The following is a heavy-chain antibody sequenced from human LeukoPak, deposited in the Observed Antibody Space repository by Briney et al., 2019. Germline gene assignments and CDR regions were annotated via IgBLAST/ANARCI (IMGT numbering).Heavy chain of an antibody. CDR1: GFTFSSYG. V-gene: IGHV3-23*01. D-gene: IGHD3-16*02. CDR3: ARPTEPYYDYVWGSYRTEAFDI. J-gene: IGHJ3*02. CDR2: ISGSGGST. Sequence: GGTLRLSCAASGFTFSSYGMSWVRQAPGKGLEWVSAISGSGGSTYYADSVKGRFTISRDNAKNSLYLQMNSLRAEDTAVYYCARPTEPYYDYVWGSYRTEAFDIWGQGTMVTVSS.